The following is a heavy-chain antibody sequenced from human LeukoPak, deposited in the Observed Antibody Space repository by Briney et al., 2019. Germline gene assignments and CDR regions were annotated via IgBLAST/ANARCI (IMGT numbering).Heavy chain of an antibody. CDR1: GFTFSSCT. CDR3: ARVGNGRSWDY. D-gene: IGHD2-15*01. CDR2: ISLGNSTM. V-gene: IGHV3-48*02. J-gene: IGHJ4*02. Sequence: GGSLRLSCAASGFTFSSCTMNWARQVPGKGLEWISYISLGNSTMFYADSVKGRFTISRDNAKNSLYLQMNSLRDDDTAVYYCARVGNGRSWDYWGQGTLVSVSS.